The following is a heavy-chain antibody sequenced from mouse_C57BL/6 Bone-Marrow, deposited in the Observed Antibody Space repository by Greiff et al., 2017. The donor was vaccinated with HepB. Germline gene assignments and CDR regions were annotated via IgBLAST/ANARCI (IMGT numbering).Heavy chain of an antibody. V-gene: IGHV5-4*03. D-gene: IGHD2-1*01. J-gene: IGHJ3*01. CDR3: ASFYYVNYVGTY. Sequence: EVKLVESGGGLAKPGGSLKLSCAASGFTFSSYAMSWVRQTPAKRLEWVATISDGGSYTYYPDNVKGRFTISRDNAKNNLYLQMSHLKSEDTAMYYCASFYYVNYVGTYWGQGTLVTVSA. CDR2: ISDGGSYT. CDR1: GFTFSSYA.